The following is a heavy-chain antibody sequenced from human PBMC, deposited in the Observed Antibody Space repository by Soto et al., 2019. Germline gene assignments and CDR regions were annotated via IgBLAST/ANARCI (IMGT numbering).Heavy chain of an antibody. J-gene: IGHJ4*02. CDR2: IYWDDDK. CDR3: ANCLSGSCSSIRRDFGY. D-gene: IGHD2-15*01. Sequence: QITLKESGPTLVNPTQPLTLTCTFSGFSLSTSGVGVGWIRQPPGKALEWLALIYWDDDKRYSPSLNSRLTNSKHTSKNDVVITMADINPVDTAPYYTANCLSGSCSSIRRDFGYWGRGTLVTVSS. CDR1: GFSLSTSGVG. V-gene: IGHV2-5*02.